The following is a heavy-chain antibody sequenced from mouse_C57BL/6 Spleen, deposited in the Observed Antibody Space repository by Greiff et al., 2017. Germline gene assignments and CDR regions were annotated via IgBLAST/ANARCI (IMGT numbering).Heavy chain of an antibody. J-gene: IGHJ3*01. Sequence: QVHVKQSGAELVRPGTSVKLSCKASGYTFTSYWMHWVKQRPGQGLEWIGVIDPSDSYTNYNQKFKGKATLTVDTSSSTAYMQLSSLTSEDSAVYYCARSDITTVVEGAWFAYWGQGTLVTVSA. D-gene: IGHD1-1*01. V-gene: IGHV1-59*01. CDR1: GYTFTSYW. CDR2: IDPSDSYT. CDR3: ARSDITTVVEGAWFAY.